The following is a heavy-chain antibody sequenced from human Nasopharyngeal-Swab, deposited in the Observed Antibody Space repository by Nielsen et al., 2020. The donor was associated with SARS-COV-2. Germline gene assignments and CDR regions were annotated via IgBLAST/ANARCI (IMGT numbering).Heavy chain of an antibody. D-gene: IGHD3-3*01. CDR1: GLTFSSYS. V-gene: IGHV3-48*04. J-gene: IGHJ6*02. Sequence: GESLKISCAASGLTFSSYSLNWVRQAPGKGLEWVSFISSSSSTIKYADSVKGRFTISRDNAKNSLYLQMNSLRAEDTAVYYCARDARLTIFGVDPPGYYGMDVWGQGTTVTVSS. CDR2: ISSSSSTI. CDR3: ARDARLTIFGVDPPGYYGMDV.